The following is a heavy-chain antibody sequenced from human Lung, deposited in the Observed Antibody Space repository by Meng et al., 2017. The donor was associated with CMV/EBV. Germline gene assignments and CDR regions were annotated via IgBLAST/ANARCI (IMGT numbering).Heavy chain of an antibody. D-gene: IGHD5-18*01. CDR2: INHSGST. Sequence: SETLSLXXAVYGGSFSGYYWSWIRQPPGKGLEWIGEINHSGSTNYNPSLKSRVTISVDTSKNQFSLKLSPVTAADTAVYYCARSYSYGWGPYYYYYGMDVWGQGXTVTVSS. V-gene: IGHV4-34*01. CDR1: GGSFSGYY. J-gene: IGHJ6*02. CDR3: ARSYSYGWGPYYYYYGMDV.